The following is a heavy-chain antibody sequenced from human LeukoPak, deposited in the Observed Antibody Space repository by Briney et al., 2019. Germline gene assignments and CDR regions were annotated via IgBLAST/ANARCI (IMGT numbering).Heavy chain of an antibody. J-gene: IGHJ5*02. Sequence: GGSLRLSCAASGFTVGNNYMNWVRQAPGKGLEWVSVLYSGGSTYYADSVKGRFTISRDNSKNTLYLQMNSLRVEDTAMYYCARGEPVSWGQGTLVTVSS. CDR2: LYSGGST. CDR3: ARGEPVS. V-gene: IGHV3-53*01. CDR1: GFTVGNNY.